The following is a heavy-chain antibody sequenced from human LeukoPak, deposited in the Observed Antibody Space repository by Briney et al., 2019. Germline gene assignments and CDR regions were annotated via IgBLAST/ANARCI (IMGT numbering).Heavy chain of an antibody. CDR2: ISSSTIYI. V-gene: IGHV3-21*01. Sequence: GGSLRLSCAASGFIFSSYSMNWVRQAPGKGLEWVSSISSSTIYIYYADSVKGRFTISRDNAKNSLYLQMNSLRAEDTAVYYCARPTGYCSGGSCYPFDYWGQGTLVTVPS. J-gene: IGHJ4*02. CDR1: GFIFSSYS. D-gene: IGHD2-15*01. CDR3: ARPTGYCSGGSCYPFDY.